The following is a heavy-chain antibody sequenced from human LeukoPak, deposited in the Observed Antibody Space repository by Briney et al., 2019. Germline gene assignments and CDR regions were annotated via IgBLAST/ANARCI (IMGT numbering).Heavy chain of an antibody. V-gene: IGHV1-2*06. D-gene: IGHD2-21*02. CDR1: GYTFTGYY. CDR3: ARAPFRSVTAIDY. Sequence: ASVKVSCKASGYTFTGYYMHWVRQAPGQGLEWMGRINPNSGGTNYAQKFQGRVTMTRDTSISTAYMELSRLRSDDTAVYYCARAPFRSVTAIDYWGQGTLVTVSS. J-gene: IGHJ4*02. CDR2: INPNSGGT.